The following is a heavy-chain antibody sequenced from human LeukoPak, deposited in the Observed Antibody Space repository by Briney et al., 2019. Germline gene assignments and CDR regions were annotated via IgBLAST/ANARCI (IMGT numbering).Heavy chain of an antibody. CDR3: ARDYASDY. Sequence: PGGSLRLSCAASGITFSRYEMNWVRQAPGKGLEWVSYISRSGDTIYFADSVKGRFTISRDNAKNSLYLQMSSLRAEDTAVYYCARDYASDYWGQGTLVTVSS. CDR1: GITFSRYE. V-gene: IGHV3-48*03. J-gene: IGHJ4*02. D-gene: IGHD3-10*01. CDR2: ISRSGDTI.